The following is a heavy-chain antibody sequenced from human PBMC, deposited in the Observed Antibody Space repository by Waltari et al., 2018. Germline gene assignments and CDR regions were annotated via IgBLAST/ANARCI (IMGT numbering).Heavy chain of an antibody. CDR3: ARGSPPRTASKRGAFDI. D-gene: IGHD2-21*01. V-gene: IGHV4-34*01. CDR1: GGSFRGFY. J-gene: IGHJ3*02. Sequence: QVQLQQWGAGLLKPSETLSLTCAVYGGSFRGFYWSWIRQPPGKWLEWIGEINHSGSTNYNPSLKSRVTISVDTSKNQFSLKLSSVTAADTAVYYCARGSPPRTASKRGAFDIWGQGTMVTVSS. CDR2: INHSGST.